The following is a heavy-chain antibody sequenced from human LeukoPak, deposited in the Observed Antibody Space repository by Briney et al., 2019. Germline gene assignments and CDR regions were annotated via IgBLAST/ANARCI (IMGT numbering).Heavy chain of an antibody. Sequence: GGSLRLSCAASGFTFSRYWMHWVRQAPGKGLEWVSAISGSGGSTYYADSVKGRFTISRDNSKNTLYLQMNSLRAEDTAVYYCAKTPSRGWFDPWGQGTLVTVSS. D-gene: IGHD2-15*01. CDR2: ISGSGGST. J-gene: IGHJ5*02. V-gene: IGHV3-23*01. CDR1: GFTFSRYW. CDR3: AKTPSRGWFDP.